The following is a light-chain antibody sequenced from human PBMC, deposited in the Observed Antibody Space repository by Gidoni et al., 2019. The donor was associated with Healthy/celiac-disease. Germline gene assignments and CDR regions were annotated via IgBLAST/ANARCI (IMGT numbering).Light chain of an antibody. J-gene: IGKJ4*01. CDR1: QSVSSY. CDR2: DAS. Sequence: EIVLTQSPATLSLSPGERATLSCRARQSVSSYLAWYQQKPGQAPRLLIYDASNRATGIPARFSGSGSGTDFTLTISSLEPEDFAVYYCQQRSSFXGXTKVEIK. V-gene: IGKV3-11*01. CDR3: QQRSS.